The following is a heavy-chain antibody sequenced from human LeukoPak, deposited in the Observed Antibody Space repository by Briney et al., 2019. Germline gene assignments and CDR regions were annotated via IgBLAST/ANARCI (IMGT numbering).Heavy chain of an antibody. CDR2: INHSGST. J-gene: IGHJ4*02. Sequence: PSETLSLTCAVYGGSFSGYYWSWIRQPPGKGLEWIGEINHSGSTNYNPSLKSRVTISVDTSKNQFSLKLSSVTAADTAVYYCARHAYNWNDNYWGQGTLVTVSS. CDR3: ARHAYNWNDNY. CDR1: GGSFSGYY. D-gene: IGHD1-20*01. V-gene: IGHV4-34*01.